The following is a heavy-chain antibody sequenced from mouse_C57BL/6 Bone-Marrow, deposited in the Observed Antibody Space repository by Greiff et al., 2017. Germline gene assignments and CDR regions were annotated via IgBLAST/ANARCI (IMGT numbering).Heavy chain of an antibody. CDR3: SSWADFEWFAY. CDR2: IDPSDSYT. V-gene: IGHV1-59*01. CDR1: GYTFTSYW. Sequence: QVQLQQPGAELVRPGTSVKLSCKASGYTFTSYWMHWVKQRPGQGLEWIGVIDPSDSYTNYNQKFKGKATLTVDTSSSTAYMQLSSLTSEDSAVYYCSSWADFEWFAYWGQGTLLTVSA. J-gene: IGHJ3*01.